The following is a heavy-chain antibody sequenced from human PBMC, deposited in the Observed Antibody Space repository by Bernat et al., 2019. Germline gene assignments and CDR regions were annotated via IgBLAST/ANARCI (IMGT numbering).Heavy chain of an antibody. D-gene: IGHD6-19*01. V-gene: IGHV4-39*01. CDR2: IYYSGST. Sequence: QLQLQESGPGLVKPSETLSLTCTVSGGSISSSSYYWGWIRQPPGKGLEWIGSIYYSGSTYYNPSLKSRVTISVDTSKNQFSLKLSSVTAADTAVYYCARWDSSEYYFDYWGQGTLVTVSS. CDR1: GGSISSSSYY. J-gene: IGHJ4*02. CDR3: ARWDSSEYYFDY.